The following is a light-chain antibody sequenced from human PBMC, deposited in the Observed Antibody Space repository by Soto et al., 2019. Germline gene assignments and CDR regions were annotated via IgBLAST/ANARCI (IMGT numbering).Light chain of an antibody. CDR3: QHLAT. J-gene: IGKJ3*01. CDR2: DAS. CDR1: ESISNY. V-gene: IGKV1-33*01. Sequence: IQLTQSPSSLSASVGDRVTITCRASESISNYLNWYQQKPGQAPKLLIYDASHLERGVPSRFTGSRSGTDFIFSITGLQPEDIATYYCQHLATFGPGTKVDLK.